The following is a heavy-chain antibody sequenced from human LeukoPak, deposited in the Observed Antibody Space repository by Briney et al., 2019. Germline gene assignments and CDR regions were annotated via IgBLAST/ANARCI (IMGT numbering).Heavy chain of an antibody. J-gene: IGHJ4*02. Sequence: GGSLRLSCVASGLPFSSYWMSCVRQAPGRGLEWVANIRPDGSEKNNVDSVKGRFTIARENAQDSMYLQMNSRRTDDTAVYFCGSGRGWTFDYRGQGTLVTVSS. D-gene: IGHD2-15*01. CDR3: GSGRGWTFDY. V-gene: IGHV3-7*01. CDR2: IRPDGSEK. CDR1: GLPFSSYW.